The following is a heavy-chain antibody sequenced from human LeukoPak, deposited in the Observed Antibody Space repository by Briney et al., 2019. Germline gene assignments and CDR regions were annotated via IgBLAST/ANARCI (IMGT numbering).Heavy chain of an antibody. Sequence: SVKVSCKASGGTFSSYAISWVRQAPGQGLEWMGRIIPILGIANYAQKFQGRVTITADKSTSTAYMELSRLRSEDTAVYYCARAAVTGWFDPWGQGTLVTVSS. CDR1: GGTFSSYA. V-gene: IGHV1-69*04. CDR3: ARAAVTGWFDP. D-gene: IGHD2-21*02. J-gene: IGHJ5*02. CDR2: IIPILGIA.